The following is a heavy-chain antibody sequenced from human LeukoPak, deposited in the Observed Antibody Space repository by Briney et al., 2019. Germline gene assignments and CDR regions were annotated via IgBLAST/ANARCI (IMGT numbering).Heavy chain of an antibody. J-gene: IGHJ4*02. V-gene: IGHV3-21*01. CDR1: GFTFSSYS. D-gene: IGHD3-10*01. Sequence: GGSMRLACAAYGFTFSSYSMNWVRPAPGRGLEWVSSISSSSSYIYYADSVKGRFTISRDNAKNSLYLQMNSLRAEDTAVYYCARDPPALLWFGDPSYFDYWGQGTLVTVSS. CDR3: ARDPPALLWFGDPSYFDY. CDR2: ISSSSSYI.